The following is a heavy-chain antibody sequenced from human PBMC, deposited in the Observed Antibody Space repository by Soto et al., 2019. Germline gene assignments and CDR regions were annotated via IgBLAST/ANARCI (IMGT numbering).Heavy chain of an antibody. CDR3: AIDITYCKNGVCYFSEHGIY. D-gene: IGHD2-8*01. J-gene: IGHJ4*02. CDR1: GFTFGDYY. CDR2: ISNSGSDI. V-gene: IGHV3-11*01. Sequence: PGRSLRLSCEASGFTFGDYYMNWIRQAPGKGLEWVSYISNSGSDIDYADSVQGRFTISRDNAKNSLYLQMNSLRAEDTAVYYCAIDITYCKNGVCYFSEHGIYWGQGTLVTVSS.